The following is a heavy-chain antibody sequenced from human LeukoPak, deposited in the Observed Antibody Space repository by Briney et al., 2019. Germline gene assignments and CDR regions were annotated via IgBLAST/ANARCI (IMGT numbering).Heavy chain of an antibody. D-gene: IGHD7-27*01. Sequence: EASVKVSCKASGGTFSSYAISWVRQAPGQGLEWMGRIIPILGIANYAQKFQGRVTITADKSTSTAYMELSSLRSEDTAVYYCARVPLGRYYFDYWGQGTLVTVST. CDR1: GGTFSSYA. V-gene: IGHV1-69*04. J-gene: IGHJ4*02. CDR3: ARVPLGRYYFDY. CDR2: IIPILGIA.